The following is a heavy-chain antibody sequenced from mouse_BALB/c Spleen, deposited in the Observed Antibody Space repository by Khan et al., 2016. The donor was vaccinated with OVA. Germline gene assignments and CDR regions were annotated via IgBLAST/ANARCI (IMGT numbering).Heavy chain of an antibody. V-gene: IGHV5-6-4*01. D-gene: IGHD2-1*01. J-gene: IGHJ1*01. CDR3: TRDGNYALWYFDV. CDR2: IRSGSTYT. CDR1: GFSFTSYT. Sequence: EVELVESGGGLVRPGGSLKLSCAASGFSFTSYTMSWVRQTSEKRLEWVATIRSGSTYTYYPDSVKGRFHISRDNAKKHPYLQMSSLKSEDTAMCYGTRDGNYALWYFDVWGAGTTVTVSS.